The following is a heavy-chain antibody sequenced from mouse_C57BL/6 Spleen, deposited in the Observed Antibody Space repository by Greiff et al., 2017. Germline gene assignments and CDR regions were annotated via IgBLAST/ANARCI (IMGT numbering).Heavy chain of an antibody. CDR2: IYPGDGDT. J-gene: IGHJ4*01. D-gene: IGHD2-3*01. V-gene: IGHV1-80*01. CDR1: GYAFSSYW. Sequence: QVQLKESGAELVKPGASVKISCKASGYAFSSYWMNWVKQRPGKGLEWIGQIYPGDGDTNYNGKFKGKATLTADKSSSTAYMQLSSLTSEDSAVYFCARSEGYYAYAMDYWGQGTSVTVSS. CDR3: ARSEGYYAYAMDY.